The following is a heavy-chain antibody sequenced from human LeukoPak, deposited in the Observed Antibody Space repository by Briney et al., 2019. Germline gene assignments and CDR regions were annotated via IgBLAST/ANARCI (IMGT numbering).Heavy chain of an antibody. D-gene: IGHD3-22*01. V-gene: IGHV1-69*13. J-gene: IGHJ4*02. CDR1: GGTFSSYA. CDR3: ASLYDSSGYQNPFDY. CDR2: IIPIFGTA. Sequence: ASVKVSCKASGGTFSSYAISWVRQAPGQGLEWMGGIIPIFGTANYAQKFQGRVAITADESTSTAYMELSSLRSEDTAVYYCASLYDSSGYQNPFDYWGQGTLVTVSS.